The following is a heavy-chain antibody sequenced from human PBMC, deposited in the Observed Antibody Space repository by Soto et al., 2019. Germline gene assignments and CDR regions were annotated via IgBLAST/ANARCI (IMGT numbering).Heavy chain of an antibody. CDR3: ARGGTYRSGPYNSSDP. D-gene: IGHD3-10*01. Sequence: SLTCGVTGDSIGSYSWSWIRQIPGKGLEWIGYIHYSGGTNYTPSLRSRVTISVESSKNQLSLNLTSLTAADTAVYYCARGGTYRSGPYNSSDPWGQGILLTVSS. CDR2: IHYSGGT. V-gene: IGHV4-59*01. J-gene: IGHJ5*02. CDR1: GDSIGSYS.